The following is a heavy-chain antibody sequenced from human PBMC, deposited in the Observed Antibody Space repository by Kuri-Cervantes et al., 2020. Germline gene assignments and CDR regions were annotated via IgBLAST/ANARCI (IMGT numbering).Heavy chain of an antibody. CDR1: GFRFSSYA. Sequence: GESLKISCAASGFRFSSYAMSWVRQAPGKGLEWFSVISSSGGNTDFADSVKGRFTISRDNSRNTLYLQMNSLRAEDTAMYYCARDVRLFDIWGQGTMVTVSS. CDR3: ARDVRLFDI. J-gene: IGHJ3*02. CDR2: ISSSGGNT. V-gene: IGHV3-23*01.